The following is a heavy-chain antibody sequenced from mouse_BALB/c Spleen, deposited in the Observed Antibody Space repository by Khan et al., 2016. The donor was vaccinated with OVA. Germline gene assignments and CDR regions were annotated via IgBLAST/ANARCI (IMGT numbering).Heavy chain of an antibody. V-gene: IGHV1S56*01. CDR2: IYPGNINT. CDR1: GYAFTTYY. CDR3: ARDDYFVGDAMDY. Sequence: QVQLQQSGPELVKPGASVRISCKASGYAFTTYYIHWVKQRPGQGLEWIGWIYPGNINTKYNEKFKGKATLTADKSSSTVYMQVISLTSEDSAVYFSARDDYFVGDAMDYWGQGTSVTVSS. D-gene: IGHD2-4*01. J-gene: IGHJ4*01.